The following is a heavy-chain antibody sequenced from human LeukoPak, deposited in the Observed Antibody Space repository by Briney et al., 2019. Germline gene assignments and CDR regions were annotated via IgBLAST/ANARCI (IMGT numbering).Heavy chain of an antibody. CDR2: INHSGST. CDR1: GGSFSGYH. V-gene: IGHV4-34*01. Sequence: SETLSLTCGVHGGSFSGYHWTWIRQRPGKGLEWIGDINHSGSTHYSPPLKSRVTMSVDKSNNQFSLKLHAVTAADTGVYYCARGFTTSSLWFDPWGQGLQVTVSS. J-gene: IGHJ5*02. CDR3: ARGFTTSSLWFDP. D-gene: IGHD6-6*01.